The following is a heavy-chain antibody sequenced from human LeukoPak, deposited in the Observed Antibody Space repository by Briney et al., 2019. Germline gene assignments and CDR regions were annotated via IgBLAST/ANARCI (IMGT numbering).Heavy chain of an antibody. D-gene: IGHD5-18*01. J-gene: IGHJ4*02. V-gene: IGHV3-30-3*01. CDR1: GFTFSSYA. CDR3: ARVRGYSYGYTDY. Sequence: PGRSLRLSCAASGFTFSSYAMHWVRQAPGKGLEWVAVISYDGSNKYYADSVKGRFTISRDNAKNSLYLQMNSLRAEDTAVYYCARVRGYSYGYTDYWGQGTLVTVSS. CDR2: ISYDGSNK.